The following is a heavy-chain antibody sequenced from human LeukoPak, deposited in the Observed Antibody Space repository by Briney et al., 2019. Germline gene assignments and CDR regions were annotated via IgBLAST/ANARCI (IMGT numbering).Heavy chain of an antibody. Sequence: GGSLRLSCEASGFTFNNFGMHWVRQAPGKGQEWVAFIRSDGSDKYYADSVKGRFTISRDNAKNSLYLQMNSLRAEDTAVYYCARERGGYCSSTSCHALDYWGQGTLVTVSS. D-gene: IGHD2-2*01. CDR2: IRSDGSDK. CDR3: ARERGGYCSSTSCHALDY. CDR1: GFTFNNFG. V-gene: IGHV3-30*02. J-gene: IGHJ4*02.